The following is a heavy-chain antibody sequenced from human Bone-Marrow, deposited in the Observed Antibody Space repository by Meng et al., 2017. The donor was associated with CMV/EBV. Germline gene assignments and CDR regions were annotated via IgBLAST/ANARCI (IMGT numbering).Heavy chain of an antibody. Sequence: SETLSLTCTVSGGSISSSSYYWGWIRQPPGKGLEWIGSIYYSGSTYYNPSLKSRVTISVDTSKNQFSLKLSSVTAADTAVYYCARAPCSSTSCYRGVDAFDIWGQGTMVTVSS. J-gene: IGHJ3*02. CDR3: ARAPCSSTSCYRGVDAFDI. CDR2: IYYSGST. D-gene: IGHD2-2*01. V-gene: IGHV4-39*07. CDR1: GGSISSSSYY.